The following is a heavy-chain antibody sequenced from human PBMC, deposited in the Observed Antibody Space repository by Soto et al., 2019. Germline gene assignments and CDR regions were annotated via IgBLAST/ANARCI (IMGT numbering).Heavy chain of an antibody. D-gene: IGHD1-7*01. J-gene: IGHJ6*02. CDR3: AKGTWNYGVVYFYGLDV. CDR1: VFTFNNYA. CDR2: INGDGTDT. Sequence: LRLSSAASVFTFNNYALNWVRLVPGKGLEWLSSINGDGTDTFYADSVEGRFTISRDNFKSTVYLQMHSLGAADTALYYCAKGTWNYGVVYFYGLDVWGPGTSVTVSS. V-gene: IGHV3-23*01.